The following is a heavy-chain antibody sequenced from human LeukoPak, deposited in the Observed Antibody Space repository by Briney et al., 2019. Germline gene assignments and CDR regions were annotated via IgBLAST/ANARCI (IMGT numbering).Heavy chain of an antibody. D-gene: IGHD2-2*01. J-gene: IGHJ6*02. V-gene: IGHV3-11*01. CDR2: ISSSGSTI. Sequence: GGSLRLSCAASGFTFSYYYMSWIRQAPGKGLEWVSYISSSGSTIYYADSVKGRFTISRDNAKNSLYLQMNSLRAEDTAVYYCARVGLSRGYCRSTSCPEPYYGMDVWGQGTTVTVSS. CDR3: ARVGLSRGYCRSTSCPEPYYGMDV. CDR1: GFTFSYYY.